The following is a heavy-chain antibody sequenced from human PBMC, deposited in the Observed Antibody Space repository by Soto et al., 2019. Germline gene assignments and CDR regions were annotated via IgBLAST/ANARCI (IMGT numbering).Heavy chain of an antibody. CDR2: IYPGDSDT. D-gene: IGHD3-3*01. J-gene: IGHJ6*02. Sequence: GESLKISCMGSGYKVSTWHNFPSYWIAWVRQMPGEGLEWMGIIYPGDSDTRYSQYFQVQVTISADKSINSVYLQWSSLKASDTATYYCARLGFNYDFLSGYYNVHHYYGIDVWGQGTTVTVSS. CDR3: ARLGFNYDFLSGYYNVHHYYGIDV. V-gene: IGHV5-51*01. CDR1: GYKVSTWHNFPSYW.